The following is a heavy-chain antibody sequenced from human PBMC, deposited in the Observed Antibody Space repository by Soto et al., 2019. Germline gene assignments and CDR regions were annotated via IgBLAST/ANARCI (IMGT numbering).Heavy chain of an antibody. V-gene: IGHV3-15*07. Sequence: EVQLVESGGGLGKPGGSLRLSCEASGLTFTNAWMTWVRQAPGKGLEWVGRIKSKTDGGTIDYAAPVKGRFSISRDDSKNTLDLQMNSLKTEDTAVYYCVNAGYYHGVDVWGQGTTVIVSS. CDR2: IKSKTDGGTI. D-gene: IGHD3-16*02. J-gene: IGHJ6*02. CDR1: GLTFTNAW. CDR3: VNAGYYHGVDV.